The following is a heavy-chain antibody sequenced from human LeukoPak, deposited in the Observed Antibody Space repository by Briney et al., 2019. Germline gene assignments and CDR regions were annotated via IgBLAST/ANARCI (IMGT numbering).Heavy chain of an antibody. CDR3: AKVRNWNDHFDY. V-gene: IGHV3-23*01. CDR2: IIAGADTT. Sequence: GGSLRLSCAASGFTFSSYAMSWVRQAPGKGLEWVSGIIAGADTTYYADSVKGRFTISRDNSKNTLYLQMNSLRAEDTAVYYCAKVRNWNDHFDYWGQGTLVTVSS. CDR1: GFTFSSYA. D-gene: IGHD1-20*01. J-gene: IGHJ4*02.